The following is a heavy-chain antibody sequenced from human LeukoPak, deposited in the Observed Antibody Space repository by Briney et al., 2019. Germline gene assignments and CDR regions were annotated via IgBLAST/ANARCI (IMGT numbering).Heavy chain of an antibody. CDR2: TYYTSKWNN. CDR1: GDSVSSNSVA. J-gene: IGHJ5*02. V-gene: IGHV6-1*01. CDR3: ARQSYRRFDP. Sequence: SQTLSLTCAISGDSVSSNSVAWNWFRQSPSRGLEWLGRTYYTSKWNNDYAVSVQSRIAVNPDTSKNQFSLHLNSVTPDDTAVYYCARQSYRRFDPWGQGTLVTVPS.